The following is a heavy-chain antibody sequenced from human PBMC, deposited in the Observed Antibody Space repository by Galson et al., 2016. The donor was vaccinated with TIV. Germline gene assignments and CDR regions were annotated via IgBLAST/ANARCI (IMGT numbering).Heavy chain of an antibody. V-gene: IGHV3-33*01. Sequence: SLRLSCAASGFTFSAFGMHWVRQAPGKGPEWVAVIWYDGSDKHYADSVKGRFTISRDNSKNTLYLQMNSLRAEDTAVYYCARDPRLYGDYSLGYFDFWGQGTLVTVSS. CDR2: IWYDGSDK. D-gene: IGHD4-17*01. CDR3: ARDPRLYGDYSLGYFDF. CDR1: GFTFSAFG. J-gene: IGHJ4*02.